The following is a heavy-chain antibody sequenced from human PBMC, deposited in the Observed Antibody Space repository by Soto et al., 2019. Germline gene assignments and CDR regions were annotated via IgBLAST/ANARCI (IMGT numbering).Heavy chain of an antibody. CDR3: ASGIRLWLRRINSGYSG. J-gene: IGHJ4*02. CDR2: VFPMFGTD. CDR1: GGTFGTYA. D-gene: IGHD5-12*01. Sequence: QVQLVQSGAEVKNPGPSVKASCKAPGGTFGTYAISWFRRAPVQGLEWKGGVFPMFGTDNYAQRFQDRVPITADESTNTVYMELSSLRSEDTAVYFCASGIRLWLRRINSGYSGWGQGTLVTVSS. V-gene: IGHV1-69*12.